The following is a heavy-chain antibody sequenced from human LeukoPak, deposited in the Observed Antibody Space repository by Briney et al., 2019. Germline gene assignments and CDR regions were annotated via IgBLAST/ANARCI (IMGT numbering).Heavy chain of an antibody. CDR1: GFTFSSYA. CDR3: AKDSDSVRGVIIN. J-gene: IGHJ4*02. Sequence: GGSLRLSCAASGFTFSSYAMSWVRQAPGKGLERVSAISGSGGSTYYADSVKSRFTISRDNSKNTLYLQMNSLRAEDTAVYYCAKDSDSVRGVIINWGQGTLVTVSS. D-gene: IGHD3-10*01. V-gene: IGHV3-23*01. CDR2: ISGSGGST.